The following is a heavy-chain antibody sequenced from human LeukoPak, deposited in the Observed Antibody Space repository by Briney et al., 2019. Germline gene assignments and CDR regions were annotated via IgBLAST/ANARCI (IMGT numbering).Heavy chain of an antibody. D-gene: IGHD1-26*01. CDR2: TKQDGGDK. J-gene: IGHJ3*02. CDR3: ARIKTRGAFDI. CDR1: GFPFDTYW. Sequence: PGGSLRLSCAASGFPFDTYWMSWVRQAPGKGLEWVASTKQDGGDKYYVDSVKGRLTISRDNAKNSLYLQMNSLRVEDTAVYYCARIKTRGAFDIRGQGTMVTVSS. V-gene: IGHV3-7*01.